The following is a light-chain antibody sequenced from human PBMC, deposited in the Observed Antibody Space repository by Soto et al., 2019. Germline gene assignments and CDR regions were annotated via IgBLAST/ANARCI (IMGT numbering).Light chain of an antibody. CDR3: CSHAGSYVV. Sequence: QSALTQPRSVSGSPGQSVTISCTGTSSDVGSSNYVSWYQQHPGKAPKLIISDVSKRPSGVPDRFSGSKSDNTASPTISGLQDEDEADYFCCSHAGSYVVFGGGTKLTVL. J-gene: IGLJ2*01. V-gene: IGLV2-11*01. CDR1: SSDVGSSNY. CDR2: DVS.